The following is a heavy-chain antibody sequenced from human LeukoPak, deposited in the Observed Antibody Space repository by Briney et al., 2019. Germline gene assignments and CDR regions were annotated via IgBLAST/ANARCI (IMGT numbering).Heavy chain of an antibody. V-gene: IGHV3-11*05. J-gene: IGHJ4*01. CDR2: ISGVDSYT. CDR1: GFTFSDYY. Sequence: AGSLILSCVASGFTFSDYYMSWVRQAPGKGLEWVSFISGVDSYTRYADSVRGRFTISRDNARNSLSLQMNSLRAEDTAVYYCARDAMCSGGSCYPDYWGHGNLVTVSS. D-gene: IGHD2-15*01. CDR3: ARDAMCSGGSCYPDY.